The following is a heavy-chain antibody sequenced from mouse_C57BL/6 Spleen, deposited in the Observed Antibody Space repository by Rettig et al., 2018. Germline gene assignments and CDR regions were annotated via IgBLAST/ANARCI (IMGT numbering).Heavy chain of an antibody. J-gene: IGHJ1*03. CDR2: SRNKANDYTT. CDR3: ARDYYGSSYWYFDV. Sequence: VRQAPGKGLEWIAASRNKANDYTTEYSASVKGRFIVSRDTSQSILYLQMNALRAEDTAIYYCARDYYGSSYWYFDVWGTGTTVTVSS. V-gene: IGHV7-1*01. D-gene: IGHD1-1*01.